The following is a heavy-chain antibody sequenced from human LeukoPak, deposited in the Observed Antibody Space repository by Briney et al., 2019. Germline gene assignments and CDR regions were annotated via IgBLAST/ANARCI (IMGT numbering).Heavy chain of an antibody. CDR1: GYMFNAYG. J-gene: IGHJ4*02. V-gene: IGHV1-18*04. Sequence: ALVKVSCKASGYMFNAYGISWVRQAPGQGLEWMGWISSYNGNTNYPQKFQGRVTVTTDTSTTTAYMELTSLTSDDTAMYYCAREVILNAAYCSDCNSGQFFGHWGQGTLVTLSS. CDR2: ISSYNGNT. CDR3: AREVILNAAYCSDCNSGQFFGH. D-gene: IGHD2-15*01.